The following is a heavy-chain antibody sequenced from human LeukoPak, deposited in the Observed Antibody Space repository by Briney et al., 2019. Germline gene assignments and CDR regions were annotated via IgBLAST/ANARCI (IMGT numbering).Heavy chain of an antibody. CDR3: AGSLKFITMIPHY. CDR1: GGTFSSYA. Sequence: ASVKVSCKASGGTFSSYAISWVQQAPGQGLEWMGGIIPIFGTANYAQKFQGRVTITADESTSTAYMELSSLRSEDTAVFYCAGSLKFITMIPHYWGQGTLVTVSS. CDR2: IIPIFGTA. D-gene: IGHD3-22*01. J-gene: IGHJ4*02. V-gene: IGHV1-69*13.